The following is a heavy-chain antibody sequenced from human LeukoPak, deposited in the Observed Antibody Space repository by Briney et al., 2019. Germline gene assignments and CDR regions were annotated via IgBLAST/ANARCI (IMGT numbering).Heavy chain of an antibody. CDR3: ARRGRDGYHPFDY. V-gene: IGHV5-51*01. CDR1: GYSFTSYW. D-gene: IGHD5-24*01. Sequence: GESLKISCKGSGYSFTSYWIGWVRQMPGKGLEGMGIIYPGDSHTRYSPSFQGQVTISADKSITTAYLQWNSLKASDPAMYYCARRGRDGYHPFDYWGQGTLVTVSS. J-gene: IGHJ4*02. CDR2: IYPGDSHT.